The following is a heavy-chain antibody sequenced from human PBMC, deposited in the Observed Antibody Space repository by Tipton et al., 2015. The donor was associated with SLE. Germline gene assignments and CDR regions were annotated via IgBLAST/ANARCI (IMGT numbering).Heavy chain of an antibody. D-gene: IGHD6-13*01. CDR2: IYTGGST. CDR3: ARGGGTSSWLGY. J-gene: IGHJ4*02. V-gene: IGHV3-66*02. CDR1: GFTFSSYA. Sequence: SLRLSCAASGFTFSSYAMHWVRQAPGKGLEWVSVIYTGGSTYYAGSVKGRFTISRDSSNNTLYLQMNSLRVEDTAVYYCARGGGTSSWLGYWGQGTLVTVSS.